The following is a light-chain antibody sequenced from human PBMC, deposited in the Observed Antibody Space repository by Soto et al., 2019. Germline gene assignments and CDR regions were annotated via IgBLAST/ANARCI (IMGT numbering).Light chain of an antibody. Sequence: ALTQPASVSGSPGQSITISCTGTSSDVGTYDFVSWYQHLPGKAPKLILYEVRNRPLGVSIRFSGSKSANTASLIISGLQAEDEGDYFCSSYTSSSTLAFGTGTKLTVL. J-gene: IGLJ1*01. CDR2: EVR. V-gene: IGLV2-14*01. CDR3: SSYTSSSTLA. CDR1: SSDVGTYDF.